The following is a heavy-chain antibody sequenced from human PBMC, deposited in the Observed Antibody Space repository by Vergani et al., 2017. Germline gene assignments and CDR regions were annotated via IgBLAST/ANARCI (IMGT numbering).Heavy chain of an antibody. CDR1: GFTFSSYG. Sequence: QVQLVESGGGVVQPGRSLRLSCAASGFTFSSYGMHWVRQAPGKGLEWVAVIWYDGSNKYYADSVKGRFTISRDNSKNTLYLQMNSLRAEDTAVYYCARDMASTGIVVVSPRGAFDIWGQGTMVTVSS. CDR2: IWYDGSNK. V-gene: IGHV3-33*01. D-gene: IGHD3-22*01. J-gene: IGHJ3*02. CDR3: ARDMASTGIVVVSPRGAFDI.